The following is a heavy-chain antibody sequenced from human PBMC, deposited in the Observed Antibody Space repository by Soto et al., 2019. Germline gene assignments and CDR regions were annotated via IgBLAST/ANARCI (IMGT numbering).Heavy chain of an antibody. CDR2: ISYGGGNT. V-gene: IGHV3-30*03. CDR3: AFLWFGEVDE. J-gene: IGHJ4*02. CDR1: GFSFSSSG. D-gene: IGHD3-10*01. Sequence: QVPLVESGGGVVEPGRSLRLSCVASGFSFSSSGMHWVRQAPGKGLARVAVISYGGGNTYYGDSVRGRFTIPRANSRNTLNLQLNSLRPEDTAVYYCAFLWFGEVDEWGQGTLVTVSS.